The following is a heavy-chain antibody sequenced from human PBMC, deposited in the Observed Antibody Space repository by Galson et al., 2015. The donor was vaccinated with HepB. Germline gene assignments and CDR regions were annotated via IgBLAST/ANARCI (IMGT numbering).Heavy chain of an antibody. CDR1: GFTFSSYT. V-gene: IGHV3-23*01. D-gene: IGHD6-13*01. J-gene: IGHJ4*02. Sequence: SLRLSCAASGFTFSSYTMSWVRQGPGKGLEWVSTISGSGGSTYYADSVKGRFTISRDNSKNTLYLQMNSLRADDTAVYYCASGSSSGAAWLWGQGTLVTVSS. CDR3: ASGSSSGAAWL. CDR2: ISGSGGST.